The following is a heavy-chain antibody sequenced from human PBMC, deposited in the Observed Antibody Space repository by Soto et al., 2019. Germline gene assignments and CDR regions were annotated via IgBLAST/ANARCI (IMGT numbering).Heavy chain of an antibody. J-gene: IGHJ4*02. CDR1: GGSISSGDYY. D-gene: IGHD2-15*01. Sequence: SETLSLTCTVAGGSISSGDYYWSWIRQPPGKGLEWIGYIYYSGSTYYNPSLKSRVTISVDTSKNQFSLKLSSVTAADTAVYYCARTLDCSGGSCYYFDYWGRGTLVTVSS. CDR3: ARTLDCSGGSCYYFDY. V-gene: IGHV4-30-4*01. CDR2: IYYSGST.